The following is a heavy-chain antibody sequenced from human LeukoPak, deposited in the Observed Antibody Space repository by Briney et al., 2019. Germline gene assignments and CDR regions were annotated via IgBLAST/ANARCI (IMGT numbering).Heavy chain of an antibody. J-gene: IGHJ4*02. V-gene: IGHV4-59*04. CDR2: IYFSGAT. CDR3: AKLSSDWYFDS. D-gene: IGHD2-2*01. CDR1: GGSISSYY. Sequence: SETLSLTCTVSGGSISSYYWSWIRQPPGKGLEWIGNIYFSGATYYNPSLKSRVTISVDTSKNQFSLSLSVVAAADTAVYYCAKLSSDWYFDSWGRGTLVTVSS.